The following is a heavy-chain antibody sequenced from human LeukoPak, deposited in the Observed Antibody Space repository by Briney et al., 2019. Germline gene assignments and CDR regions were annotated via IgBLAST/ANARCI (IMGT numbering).Heavy chain of an antibody. CDR1: GYSLTELS. D-gene: IGHD6-13*01. J-gene: IGHJ4*02. CDR2: FDPEHGDT. V-gene: IGHV1-24*01. CDR3: ATEDLIAAVDTGLDY. Sequence: ASVKVSCKVSGYSLTELSMHWVRQAPGKGREWMGSFDPEHGDTIYAQRLQGRVTMTEDTSTDTAYMELSSLRSEDTAVYYCATEDLIAAVDTGLDYWGQGTLVTVSS.